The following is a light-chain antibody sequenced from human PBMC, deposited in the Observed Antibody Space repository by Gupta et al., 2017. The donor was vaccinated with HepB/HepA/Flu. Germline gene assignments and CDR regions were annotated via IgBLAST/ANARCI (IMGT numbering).Light chain of an antibody. CDR3: QQAGYSPYT. V-gene: IGKV3-20*01. Sequence: EVVLTQSPGTLSLSPGERATLSCRASQSVRHTHVTWFQQKPGQAPRLLIYGASSRTTGLPDRFSGSGSGTNFTLTISRLEPEDFAAYYCQQAGYSPYTFGQGTKMEIK. J-gene: IGKJ2*01. CDR2: GAS. CDR1: QSVRHTH.